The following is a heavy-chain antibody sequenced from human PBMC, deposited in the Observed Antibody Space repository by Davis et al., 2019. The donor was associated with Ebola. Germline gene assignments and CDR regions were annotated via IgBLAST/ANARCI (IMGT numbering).Heavy chain of an antibody. CDR3: AKVSFRFWDT. D-gene: IGHD3-3*01. Sequence: GESLKISCAASDFTFSSYAMSWVRQAPGKGLEWVSSISGSGDSTYYADSVKGRFTISRDNVQNTLYFQMNSLRADDTAVYYCAKVSFRFWDTWGQGVLVTVSS. J-gene: IGHJ5*02. CDR1: DFTFSSYA. CDR2: ISGSGDST. V-gene: IGHV3-23*01.